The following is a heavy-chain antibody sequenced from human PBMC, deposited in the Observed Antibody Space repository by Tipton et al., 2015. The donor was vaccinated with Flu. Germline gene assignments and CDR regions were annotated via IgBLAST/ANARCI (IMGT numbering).Heavy chain of an antibody. CDR3: ARRDYSNYVSEPKNWFDH. Sequence: TLSLTCLVSGDSIRSDYYWGWIRQPPGKGLERIGHISRGGSAYYNSSLQSRVTISVDSSRNRFSLKVKSVTAADTAIYYCARRDYSNYVSEPKNWFDHWGQGTLVTVSS. V-gene: IGHV4-38-2*01. D-gene: IGHD4-11*01. CDR1: GDSIRSDYY. CDR2: ISRGGSA. J-gene: IGHJ5*02.